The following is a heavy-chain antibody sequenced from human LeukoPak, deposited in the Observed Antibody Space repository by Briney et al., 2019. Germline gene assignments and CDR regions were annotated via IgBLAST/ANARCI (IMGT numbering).Heavy chain of an antibody. J-gene: IGHJ3*02. Sequence: GASVKVSCKASGGTFSGTFSNSVISWVRQAPGQGLEWMGGIIPIFGSANYAQKFQGRVTITADESTSTAYMELSSLRYEDTAVYYCARDRVGVVVGRDSFNIWGQGTMVTVSS. CDR2: IIPIFGSA. V-gene: IGHV1-69*13. CDR1: GGTFSGTFSNSV. D-gene: IGHD2-15*01. CDR3: ARDRVGVVVGRDSFNI.